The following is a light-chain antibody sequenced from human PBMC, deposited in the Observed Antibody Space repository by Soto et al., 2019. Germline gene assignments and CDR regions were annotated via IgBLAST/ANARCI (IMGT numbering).Light chain of an antibody. V-gene: IGKV3-15*01. CDR1: QHINSA. J-gene: IGKJ2*01. CDR2: GAS. Sequence: EIVMTQSPATLSRSPGERDALSCRASQHINSALAWYQQKPGQPTRLLMSGASTRAICVPARFTCSESGSEFTITISGLQSEDFAVYYCQQGHNWPLTFGQGNRLEI. CDR3: QQGHNWPLT.